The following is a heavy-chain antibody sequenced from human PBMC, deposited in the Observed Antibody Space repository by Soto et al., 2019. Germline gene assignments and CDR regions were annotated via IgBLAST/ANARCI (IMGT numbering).Heavy chain of an antibody. Sequence: GGSLRLSCAASGVTLSRYGMHWVRQAPGKGLEWVAVISYDGSNKYYADSVKGRFTISRDNSKDTLYLQMNSLRAEDTAVYYCAKDKDLGAAGYYSDYWGQGTLVTVSS. CDR3: AKDKDLGAAGYYSDY. V-gene: IGHV3-30*18. J-gene: IGHJ4*02. D-gene: IGHD6-13*01. CDR2: ISYDGSNK. CDR1: GVTLSRYG.